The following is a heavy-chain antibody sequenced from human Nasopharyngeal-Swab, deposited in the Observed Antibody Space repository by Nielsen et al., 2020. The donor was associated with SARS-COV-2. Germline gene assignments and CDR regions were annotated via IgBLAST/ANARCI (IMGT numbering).Heavy chain of an antibody. J-gene: IGHJ4*02. V-gene: IGHV3-64D*09. CDR1: GFTFSSYA. Sequence: GGSLRLSCSASGFTFSSYAMHWVRQAPGKGLEYVSAISSNGGSTYYADPVTGRFTISRDNSKNTLYLQMSSLRAEDTAVYYCVKTSDCSSTSCYTLFDYWGQGTLVTVSS. CDR2: ISSNGGST. CDR3: VKTSDCSSTSCYTLFDY. D-gene: IGHD2-2*02.